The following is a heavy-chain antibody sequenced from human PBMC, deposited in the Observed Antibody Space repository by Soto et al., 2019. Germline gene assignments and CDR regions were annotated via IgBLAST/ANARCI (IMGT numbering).Heavy chain of an antibody. CDR2: IWEDGSEE. J-gene: IGHJ4*02. D-gene: IGHD3-10*02. CDR3: AREPEGSVFGLDS. CDR1: GFTFSNSL. V-gene: IGHV3-33*01. Sequence: VQLVESGGGVVQPGRSLRLSCAASGFTFSNSLMHWVRQAPGKGLEWVAVIWEDGSEEYYADSVKGRFTISRDNSRNTLYLQMTSLRVDDMAVYYCAREPEGSVFGLDSWGQGTLVTVSS.